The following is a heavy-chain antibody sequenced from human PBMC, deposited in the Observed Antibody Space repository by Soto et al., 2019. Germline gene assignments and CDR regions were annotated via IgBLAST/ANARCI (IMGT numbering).Heavy chain of an antibody. J-gene: IGHJ4*02. CDR3: AREVDPYYGGNSLSLDY. D-gene: IGHD4-17*01. CDR2: IIPKFGTT. V-gene: IGHV1-69*13. CDR1: GGTFSTYG. Sequence: QVQLVQSGAEVKKPGSSVKVSCKASGGTFSTYGINWVRLAPGQGIEWMGWIIPKFGTTKNAQKFQGRVTLTADESTNTAYMELKYLISEDTAVYFCAREVDPYYGGNSLSLDYWGQGTLVTVSS.